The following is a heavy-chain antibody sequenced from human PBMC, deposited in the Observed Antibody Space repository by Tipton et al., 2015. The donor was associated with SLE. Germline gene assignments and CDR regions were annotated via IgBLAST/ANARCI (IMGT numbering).Heavy chain of an antibody. CDR1: GGSISSSSYY. J-gene: IGHJ3*02. V-gene: IGHV3-23*01. CDR2: ISGSGGST. Sequence: TLSLTCTVSGGSISSSSYYWGWIRQPPGKGLEWVSAISGSGGSTYYADSVKGRFTISRDNSKNTLYLQMNSLRAEDTAVYYCAKEIEVVHAFDIWGQGTMVTVSS. CDR3: AKEIEVVHAFDI. D-gene: IGHD2-21*01.